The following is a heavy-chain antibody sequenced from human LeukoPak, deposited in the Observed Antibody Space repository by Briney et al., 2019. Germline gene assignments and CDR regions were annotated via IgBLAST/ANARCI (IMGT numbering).Heavy chain of an antibody. V-gene: IGHV3-30-3*02. J-gene: IGHJ6*03. Sequence: FYADCAKGRFTLSRDNSQNTLYLQMNSLRSEDTAVYYCAKADENYYYYYYLDVWGKGTTVTVSS. CDR3: AKADENYYYYYYLDV.